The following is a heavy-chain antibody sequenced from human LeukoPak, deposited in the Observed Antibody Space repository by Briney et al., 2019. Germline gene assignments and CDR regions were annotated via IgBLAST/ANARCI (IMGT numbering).Heavy chain of an antibody. D-gene: IGHD5-24*01. CDR3: ARDGVRDGLYFDY. CDR1: GFSFSSHW. Sequence: GGSLRLSCAASGFSFSSHWMSWVRQAPGKGLEWVANINQDGSEKYYMDSVKGRFTISRDNAKNSLYLQMNSLRAEDTAVYYCARDGVRDGLYFDYWGQGTLVTVSS. V-gene: IGHV3-7*01. CDR2: INQDGSEK. J-gene: IGHJ4*02.